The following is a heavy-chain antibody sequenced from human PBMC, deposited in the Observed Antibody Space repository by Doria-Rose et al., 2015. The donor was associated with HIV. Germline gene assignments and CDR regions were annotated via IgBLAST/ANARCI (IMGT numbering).Heavy chain of an antibody. J-gene: IGHJ4*02. CDR2: IFSDDER. D-gene: IGHD6-13*01. CDR3: ARIKSSRWYHKYYFDF. CDR1: GVSLSSPGMG. V-gene: IGHV2-26*01. Sequence: SGPVLVKPTETLTLTCTVSGVSLSSPGMGVSWIRQPPGKALEWLANIFSDDERSYKPSLKSRLNSSRGTSKSQVVLTMTYMDPVDTATYYCARIKSSRWYHKYYFDFWGQGTLVIVSA.